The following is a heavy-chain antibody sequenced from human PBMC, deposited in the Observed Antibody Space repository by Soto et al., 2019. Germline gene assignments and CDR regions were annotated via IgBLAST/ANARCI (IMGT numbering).Heavy chain of an antibody. J-gene: IGHJ6*02. CDR3: ATGIAVAGPPYYYYAMDV. D-gene: IGHD6-19*01. Sequence: QLHLVQSGAEVKKPGSSVKVSCKASGGTFSSSAISWVRQAPGQGLEWMGGVIPMLDTSNYAQRFPGRVTIAADESTSTAYMDLSNLRSDDTAVYYCATGIAVAGPPYYYYAMDVWGQGTTVTVSS. CDR2: VIPMLDTS. V-gene: IGHV1-69*01. CDR1: GGTFSSSA.